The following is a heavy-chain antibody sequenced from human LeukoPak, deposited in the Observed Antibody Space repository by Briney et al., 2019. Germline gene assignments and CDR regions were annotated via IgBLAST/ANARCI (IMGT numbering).Heavy chain of an antibody. D-gene: IGHD6-19*01. V-gene: IGHV3-7*05. CDR2: MNQDGNEK. CDR3: ARDNGATGWLY. CDR1: GFTFSSYW. J-gene: IGHJ4*02. Sequence: GGSLRLYCAASGFTFSSYWMSWVRQAPGKGLEWVANMNQDGNEKHYVDSVKGRFTISRDNAKNSLYLQMNSLRAEDTALYYCARDNGATGWLYWGQGTLVTVSS.